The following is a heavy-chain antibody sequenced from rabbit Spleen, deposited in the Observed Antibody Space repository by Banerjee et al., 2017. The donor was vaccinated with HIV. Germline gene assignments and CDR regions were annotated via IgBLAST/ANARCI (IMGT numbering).Heavy chain of an antibody. CDR3: ARDAGTSFSTYGMDL. D-gene: IGHD8-1*01. CDR2: AYAGSSGST. V-gene: IGHV1S40*01. Sequence: QSLEESGGDLVKPEGSLTLTCTASGFSLSSSYYMCWVRQAPGKGLEWVACAYAGSSGSTYSATWAKGRFTISKTSSTTVTLQMTSLTVADTATYFCARDAGTSFSTYGMDLWGPGTLVTVS. J-gene: IGHJ6*01. CDR1: GFSLSSSYY.